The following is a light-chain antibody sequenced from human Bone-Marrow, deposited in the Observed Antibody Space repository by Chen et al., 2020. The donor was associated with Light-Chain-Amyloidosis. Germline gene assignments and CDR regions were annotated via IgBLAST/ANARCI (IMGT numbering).Light chain of an antibody. V-gene: IGKV4-1*01. CDR3: QQYYYTPLT. Sequence: DSLMTQSPDSLPVSLGERATINCKSSQSVLYTSNNKNYLGWFQQKLGQPPKLLISWASTRESGVPDRFSGSGSGTDFTLTISSLQAEDVALYYCQQYYYTPLTFGGGTKVEIK. CDR1: QSVLYTSNNKNY. J-gene: IGKJ4*01. CDR2: WAS.